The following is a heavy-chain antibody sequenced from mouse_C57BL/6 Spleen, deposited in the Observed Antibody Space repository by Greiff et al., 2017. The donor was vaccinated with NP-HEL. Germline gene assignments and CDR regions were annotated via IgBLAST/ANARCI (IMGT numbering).Heavy chain of an antibody. CDR2: INPNYGTT. CDR1: GYSFTDYN. CDR3: ASSLYSNYAMDY. D-gene: IGHD2-5*01. Sequence: EVKVVESGPELVKPGASVKISCKASGYSFTDYNMNWVKQSNGKSLEWIGVINPNYGTTSYNQKFKGKATLTVDQSSSTAYMQLNSLTSEDSAVYYCASSLYSNYAMDYWGQGTSVTVSS. V-gene: IGHV1-39*01. J-gene: IGHJ4*01.